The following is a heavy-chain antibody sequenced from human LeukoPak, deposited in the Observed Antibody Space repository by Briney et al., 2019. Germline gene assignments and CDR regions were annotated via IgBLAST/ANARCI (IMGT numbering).Heavy chain of an antibody. J-gene: IGHJ6*03. CDR1: GGSISTYY. Sequence: SETLSLTCSVSGGSISTYYWSWIRQPAGKGLEWIGRIYTSGSTNYNPSLKSRVTMSVDTSKNQFSLKLSSVTAADTAVYYCARGGGYCSSTSCYIDYYYYYYMDVWGKGTTVTVSS. CDR3: ARGGGYCSSTSCYIDYYYYYYMDV. D-gene: IGHD2-2*01. V-gene: IGHV4-4*07. CDR2: IYTSGST.